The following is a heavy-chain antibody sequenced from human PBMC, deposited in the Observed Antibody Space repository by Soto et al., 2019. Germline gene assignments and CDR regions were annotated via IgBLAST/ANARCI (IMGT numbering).Heavy chain of an antibody. V-gene: IGHV1-18*01. CDR1: GYTFTSYG. Sequence: GASVKVSCKASGYTFTSYGISWVRQAPGQGLEWMGWISAYNGNTNYAQKLQGRVTMTTDTSTSTAYMELRSLRSDDTAVYYCARCSGGSWSPYYYYGMDVWGPGTTVTVSS. CDR2: ISAYNGNT. D-gene: IGHD2-15*01. CDR3: ARCSGGSWSPYYYYGMDV. J-gene: IGHJ6*02.